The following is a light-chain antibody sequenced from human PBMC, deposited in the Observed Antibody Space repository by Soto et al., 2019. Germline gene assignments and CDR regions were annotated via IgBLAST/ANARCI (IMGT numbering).Light chain of an antibody. CDR3: QQYGSSPRT. J-gene: IGKJ1*01. CDR2: GAS. V-gene: IGKV3-20*01. CDR1: QSVNSNY. Sequence: EVVLTQAPGTLSLSPGERATLSCRASQSVNSNYLAWYQQKPGQAPRLLIYGASSRATGIPDRFSGSGSGTDFTLTISRLEPEDFAVYYCQQYGSSPRTFGQGTKVEIK.